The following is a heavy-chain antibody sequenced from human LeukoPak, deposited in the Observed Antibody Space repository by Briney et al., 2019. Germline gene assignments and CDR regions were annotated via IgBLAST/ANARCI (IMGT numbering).Heavy chain of an antibody. CDR1: GGTFSSYA. CDR2: IIPIFGTA. CDR3: ANLLDY. Sequence: ASVKVSCKAPGGTFSSYAISWVRQAPGQGLEWMGGIIPIFGTANYAQKFQGRVTITTDESTSTAYMELSSLRSEDTAVYHCANLLDYWGQGTLVTVSS. V-gene: IGHV1-69*05. J-gene: IGHJ4*02.